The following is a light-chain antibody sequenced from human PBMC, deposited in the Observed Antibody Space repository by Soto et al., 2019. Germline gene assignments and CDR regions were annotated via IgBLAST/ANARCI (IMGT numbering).Light chain of an antibody. V-gene: IGKV1-5*03. CDR3: QQYNSYPWT. CDR1: QSISSW. J-gene: IGKJ1*01. CDR2: KAS. Sequence: DIQMTQFPSTLSASVGDRVTITSRASQSISSWLAWYQQKPGKAPHLLIYKASNLDSGVPSRFSGSGSGTEFTLTISSLQPADFATYYCQQYNSYPWTFGQGTKVEIK.